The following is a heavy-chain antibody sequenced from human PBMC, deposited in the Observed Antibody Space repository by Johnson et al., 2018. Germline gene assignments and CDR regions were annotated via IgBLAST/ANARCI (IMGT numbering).Heavy chain of an antibody. J-gene: IGHJ2*01. CDR1: AFSFSSCD. CDR2: IGTPGDT. D-gene: IGHD3-10*01. Sequence: VQLVESGGGLVQPGAASAFSFSSCDMHWVRQATERGLEWVSPIGTPGDTYSPGSVKGRFTISRDNAKNSLYLQMNSLRAGDTALYYCAKEYGSGHFWYFDLRGRGTLVTVSS. CDR3: AKEYGSGHFWYFDL. V-gene: IGHV3-13*01.